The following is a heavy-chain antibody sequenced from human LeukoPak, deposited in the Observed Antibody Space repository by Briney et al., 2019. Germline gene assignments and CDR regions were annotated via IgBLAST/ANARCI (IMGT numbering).Heavy chain of an antibody. CDR1: GLTFSNYG. D-gene: IGHD6-13*01. CDR3: AKDSLSADGDRVYSDY. Sequence: GGSLRLSCVASGLTFSNYGMHWVRQAPGKGLEWVAFIRYDGSSKYYADSVKGRFTISRDNSKNPVYLQMNSLRGEDTAVYHCAKDSLSADGDRVYSDYWGQGTLVTVSS. J-gene: IGHJ4*02. CDR2: IRYDGSSK. V-gene: IGHV3-30*02.